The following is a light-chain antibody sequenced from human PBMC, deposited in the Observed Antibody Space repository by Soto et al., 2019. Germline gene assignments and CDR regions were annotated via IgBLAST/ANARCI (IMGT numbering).Light chain of an antibody. CDR1: QSISSW. V-gene: IGKV1-5*03. CDR3: QQYNRYS. J-gene: IGKJ1*01. CDR2: KAS. Sequence: DIEMTQSPSPLSASVGDRVTITCRASQSISSWLAWYQQKPGKAPKLLIYKASSLESGVPSRFSGSGSGTEFTLTISSLQPDDCATYYCQQYNRYSFGQGTKVDI.